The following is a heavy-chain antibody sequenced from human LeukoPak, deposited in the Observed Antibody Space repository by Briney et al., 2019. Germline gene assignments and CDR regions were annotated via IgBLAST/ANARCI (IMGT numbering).Heavy chain of an antibody. CDR2: MNPNSGNT. D-gene: IGHD6-13*01. CDR1: GYTFTSYD. J-gene: IGHJ6*02. Sequence: ASVKVSCKASGYTFTSYDINWVRQATGQGLEWMGWMNPNSGNTGYAQKFQGRVTMTRNTSISTAYMELSSLRSEDTAVYYCARGLDSSNGMDVWGQGTTVTVSS. V-gene: IGHV1-8*01. CDR3: ARGLDSSNGMDV.